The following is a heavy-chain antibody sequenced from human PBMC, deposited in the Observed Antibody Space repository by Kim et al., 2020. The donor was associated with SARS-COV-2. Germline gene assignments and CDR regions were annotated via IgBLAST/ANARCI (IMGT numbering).Heavy chain of an antibody. CDR1: GYTFTSYA. CDR3: ARGPRGYYYDSSGLTNFDY. V-gene: IGHV1-3*01. Sequence: ASVKVSCKASGYTFTSYAMHWVRQAPGQRLEWMGWINAGNGNTKYSQKFQGRVTITRDTSASTAYMELSSLRSEDTAVYYCARGPRGYYYDSSGLTNFDYWGQGTLVTVSS. CDR2: INAGNGNT. J-gene: IGHJ4*02. D-gene: IGHD3-22*01.